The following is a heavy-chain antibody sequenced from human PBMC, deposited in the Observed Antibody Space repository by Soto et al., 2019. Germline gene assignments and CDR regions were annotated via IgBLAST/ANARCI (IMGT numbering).Heavy chain of an antibody. V-gene: IGHV3-21*01. CDR1: GFTFSSYS. CDR3: ARSIQLWTYRYYYYYMDV. Sequence: GGSLRLSCAASGFTFSSYSMNWVRQAPGKGLEWVSSISSSSSYIYYADSVKGRFTISRDNAKNSLYLQMNSLRAEDTAVYYCARSIQLWTYRYYYYYMDVWGKGTTVTVSS. CDR2: ISSSSSYI. D-gene: IGHD5-18*01. J-gene: IGHJ6*03.